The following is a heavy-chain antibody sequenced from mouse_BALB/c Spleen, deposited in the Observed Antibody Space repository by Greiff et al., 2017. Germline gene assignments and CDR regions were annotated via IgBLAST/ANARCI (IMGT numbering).Heavy chain of an antibody. CDR1: GFTFSSFG. D-gene: IGHD2-4*01. Sequence: EVHLVESGGGLVQPGGSRKLSCAASGFTFSSFGMHWVRQAPEKGLEWVAYISSGSSTIYYADTVKGRFTISRDNPKNTLFLQMTSLRSEDTAMYYCARWGLHYYAMDYWGQGTSVTVSS. V-gene: IGHV5-17*02. CDR2: ISSGSSTI. J-gene: IGHJ4*01. CDR3: ARWGLHYYAMDY.